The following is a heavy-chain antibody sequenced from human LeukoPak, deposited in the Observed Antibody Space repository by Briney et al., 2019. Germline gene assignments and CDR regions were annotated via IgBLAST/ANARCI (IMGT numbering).Heavy chain of an antibody. J-gene: IGHJ6*03. CDR3: AKVGPLAFYYMDV. D-gene: IGHD3-10*01. V-gene: IGHV3-30*02. CDR1: GFTFSSYG. CDR2: IRYDGSNK. Sequence: GGSLRLSCAASGFTFSSYGMDWVRQAPGKGLEWVAFIRYDGSNKYYADSVKGRFTISRDNSKNTLYLQMNSLSAEDTAVYYCAKVGPLAFYYMDVWGKGTTVTVSS.